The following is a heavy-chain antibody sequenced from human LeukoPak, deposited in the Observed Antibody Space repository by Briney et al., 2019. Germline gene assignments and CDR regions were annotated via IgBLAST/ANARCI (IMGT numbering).Heavy chain of an antibody. D-gene: IGHD1-26*01. Sequence: GGSLRLSCAASGFTFSSYTMSWVRQAPGKGLEWVSAISGSGGDTYYADSVKGRFTISRDNSKNTLYLQMNSLRAEDTAVYYCAKKGATTGDFDYWGQGTLVTVSS. CDR3: AKKGATTGDFDY. CDR1: GFTFSSYT. V-gene: IGHV3-23*01. J-gene: IGHJ4*02. CDR2: ISGSGGDT.